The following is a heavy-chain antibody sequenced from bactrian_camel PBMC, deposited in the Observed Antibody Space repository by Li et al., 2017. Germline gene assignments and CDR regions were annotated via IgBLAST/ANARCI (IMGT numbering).Heavy chain of an antibody. Sequence: QVQLVESGGGSVQPGGSLRLSCEVSNHPVNTRCMGWFRQAPGEVPEGVAAITTESNITHYADSVLGRFTISKDNDKNTLFLQMTSLKPEDTARYYCAADPWCTEQYADRRYWGQGTQVTVS. CDR2: ITTESNIT. D-gene: IGHD1*01. J-gene: IGHJ4*01. V-gene: IGHV3S1*01. CDR1: NHPVNTRC. CDR3: AADPWCTEQYADRRY.